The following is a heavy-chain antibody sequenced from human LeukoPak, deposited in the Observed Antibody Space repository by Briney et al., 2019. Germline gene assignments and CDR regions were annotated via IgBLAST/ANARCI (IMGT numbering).Heavy chain of an antibody. D-gene: IGHD4-17*01. CDR2: IGRRYGIT. Sequence: GGSLRLSCAASGFTFSNYEFNWVRQAPGKGLEWVSYIGRRYGITYYADSVKGRFTVSRDDAKNSVYLQMDSLRAEDTALYYCARETVHYWGQGILVTVSS. CDR3: ARETVHY. J-gene: IGHJ4*02. CDR1: GFTFSNYE. V-gene: IGHV3-48*03.